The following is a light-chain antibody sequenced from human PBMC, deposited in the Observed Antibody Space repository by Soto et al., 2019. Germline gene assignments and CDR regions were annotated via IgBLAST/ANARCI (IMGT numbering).Light chain of an antibody. CDR3: CSYAGTSALV. V-gene: IGLV2-23*02. J-gene: IGLJ2*01. CDR2: KVS. Sequence: QSALTQPASVSGSPGQSITISCTGTNSDIGSYDLVSWYQQHPGKAPKLMIYKVSKRPSGLSNRFSGYKSGNTASLTISGLQAEDGADYYCCSYAGTSALVFGGGTKLTVL. CDR1: NSDIGSYDL.